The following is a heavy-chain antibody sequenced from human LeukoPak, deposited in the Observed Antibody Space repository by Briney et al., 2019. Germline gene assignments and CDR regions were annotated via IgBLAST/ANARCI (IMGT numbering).Heavy chain of an antibody. CDR1: GDSISSGDYY. V-gene: IGHV4-61*02. J-gene: IGHJ4*02. CDR2: ISSSGST. D-gene: IGHD6-19*01. CDR3: ARVGNGYSSGFGKRGYYFDY. Sequence: SETLSLTCTVSGDSISSGDYYWSWIRQPAGKGLEWIGRISSSGSTNYNPSLKSRVTISVDTSKNQFSLKLSSVTAADTAVYYCARVGNGYSSGFGKRGYYFDYWGQGTLVTVSS.